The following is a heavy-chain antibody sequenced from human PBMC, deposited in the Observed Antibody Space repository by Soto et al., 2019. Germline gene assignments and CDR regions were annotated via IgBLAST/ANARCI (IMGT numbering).Heavy chain of an antibody. CDR2: INSDGSST. CDR3: AREFGRADYYYYGMDV. Sequence: PGGSLRLSCAASGFTFSSYWMHWVRQAPGKGLVWVSRINSDGSSTSYADSVKGRFTISRDNAKNTLYLQMNSLRAEDTAVYYCAREFGRADYYYYGMDVWGQGTTVTVSS. V-gene: IGHV3-74*01. J-gene: IGHJ6*02. CDR1: GFTFSSYW. D-gene: IGHD3-10*01.